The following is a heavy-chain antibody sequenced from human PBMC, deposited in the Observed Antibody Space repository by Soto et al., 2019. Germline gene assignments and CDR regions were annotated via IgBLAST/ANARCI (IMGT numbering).Heavy chain of an antibody. Sequence: QVQLVQSGAEVKKPGSSVKVSCKASGGTFGSYAISWVRQAHGQGLGWMGGIIPIFGTANYAQKCQGRVTIPADEFTSTAYMELSSLRSEDTAVYYCARGRPESPYYYYVMDVWGKGTTVTVSS. CDR2: IIPIFGTA. J-gene: IGHJ6*04. CDR3: ARGRPESPYYYYVMDV. V-gene: IGHV1-69*01. CDR1: GGTFGSYA.